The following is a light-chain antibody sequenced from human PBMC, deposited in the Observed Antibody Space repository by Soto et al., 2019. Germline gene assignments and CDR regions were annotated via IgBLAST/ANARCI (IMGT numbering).Light chain of an antibody. V-gene: IGKV1-5*01. CDR2: DAS. CDR1: QSISDY. J-gene: IGKJ1*01. Sequence: DIPINQSPSTLSASVGDRGIITCRASQSISDYLAWYQQKPGKAPKLLIYDASNLESGVPSTFSGSGSGTEFTLTISSLQPDDFATYYCQQYNIYPWTFGQGTKVDIK. CDR3: QQYNIYPWT.